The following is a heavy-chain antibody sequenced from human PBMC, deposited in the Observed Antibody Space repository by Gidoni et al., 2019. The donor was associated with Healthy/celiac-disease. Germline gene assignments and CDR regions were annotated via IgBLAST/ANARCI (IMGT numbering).Heavy chain of an antibody. J-gene: IGHJ6*02. Sequence: EVQLVESGGGLVKPGGSLRLSCAASGFTFSNAWMSWVRQAPGKGLEWVGRIKSKTDGGTTDYAAPVKGRFTISRDDSKNTLYLKMNSLKTEDTAVYYCTTTQGQLTFYYYYGMDVWGQGTTVTVSS. CDR2: IKSKTDGGTT. CDR1: GFTFSNAW. D-gene: IGHD6-13*01. V-gene: IGHV3-15*01. CDR3: TTTQGQLTFYYYYGMDV.